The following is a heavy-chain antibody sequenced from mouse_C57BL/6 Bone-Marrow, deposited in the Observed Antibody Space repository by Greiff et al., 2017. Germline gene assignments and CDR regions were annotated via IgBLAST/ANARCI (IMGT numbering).Heavy chain of an antibody. CDR2: INPYSGGT. J-gene: IGHJ4*01. CDR3: ARDLDYDMDY. V-gene: IGHV1-19*01. CDR1: GYTFTDYY. Sequence: EVQLQQSGPVLVKPGASVKMSCKASGYTFTDYYMNWVKQSHGKSLEWIGVINPYSGGTSYNQKFKGKATLTVDKSSSTAYMELNSLTSEDSAVYYCARDLDYDMDYWGQGTSATVSS.